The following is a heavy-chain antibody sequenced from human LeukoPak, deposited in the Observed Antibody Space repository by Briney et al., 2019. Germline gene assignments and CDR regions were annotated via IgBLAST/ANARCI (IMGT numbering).Heavy chain of an antibody. Sequence: ASVKVSCKASGYTFTDYYMHWVRQAPGQGLEWMGWINPNNGGTTYAQKFQGRATMTRDTSISTAYMELGRLTSDDTAMYFCLRDLTYGGISSPDCWGQGSLVTVSS. CDR3: LRDLTYGGISSPDC. J-gene: IGHJ4*02. D-gene: IGHD4/OR15-4a*01. CDR1: GYTFTDYY. V-gene: IGHV1-2*02. CDR2: INPNNGGT.